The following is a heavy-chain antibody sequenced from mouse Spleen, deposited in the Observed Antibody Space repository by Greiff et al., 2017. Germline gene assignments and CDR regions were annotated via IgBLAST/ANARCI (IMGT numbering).Heavy chain of an antibody. CDR2: INPSSGYT. CDR1: GYTFTSYW. CDR3: ARDVYGNYEGVYAMDY. D-gene: IGHD2-10*02. V-gene: IGHV1-7*01. J-gene: IGHJ4*01. Sequence: VQLKESGAELAKPGASVKLSCKASGYTFTSYWMHWVKQRPGQGLEWIGYINPSSGYTKYNQKFKDKATLTADKSSSTAYMQLSSLTYEDSAVYYCARDVYGNYEGVYAMDYWGQGTSVTVSS.